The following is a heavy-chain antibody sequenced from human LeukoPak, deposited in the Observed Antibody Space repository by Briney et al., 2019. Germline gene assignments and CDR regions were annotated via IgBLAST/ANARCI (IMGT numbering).Heavy chain of an antibody. CDR1: GFTFSSYA. Sequence: GGSLRLSCAASGFTFSSYAMHWVRQAPGKGLEYVSAISSNGGSTYYANSVKGRFTISRDNSKNTLYLQMGSLRAEDMAAYYCARADDYYGSGSYLYYYYGMDVWGQGTTVTVSS. CDR3: ARADDYYGSGSYLYYYYGMDV. V-gene: IGHV3-64*01. J-gene: IGHJ6*02. CDR2: ISSNGGST. D-gene: IGHD3-10*01.